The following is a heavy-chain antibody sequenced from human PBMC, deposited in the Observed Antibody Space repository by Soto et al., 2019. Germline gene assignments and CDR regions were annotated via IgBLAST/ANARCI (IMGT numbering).Heavy chain of an antibody. J-gene: IGHJ6*02. D-gene: IGHD1-1*01. CDR1: GYSFTDYY. Sequence: GASVKVSCKASGYSFTDYYMRWVRQAPGQGLEWMGWINPYRGATNYAQKFQGRVTMTRDTSISTAYMELSRLRSDDTAVYWCAREHVRPRTGAMDVWGQGTTVTVSS. V-gene: IGHV1-2*02. CDR2: INPYRGAT. CDR3: AREHVRPRTGAMDV.